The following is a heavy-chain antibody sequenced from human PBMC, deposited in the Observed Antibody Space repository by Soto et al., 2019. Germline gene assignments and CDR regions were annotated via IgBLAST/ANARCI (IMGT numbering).Heavy chain of an antibody. D-gene: IGHD3-9*01. CDR3: ARRIILTGYGYYYGMDV. J-gene: IGHJ6*02. CDR1: GGSISSGGYY. CDR2: IYYSGST. Sequence: SETLSLTCTVSGGSISSGGYYWSWIRQHPGKGLEWIEYIYYSGSTYYNPSLKSRVTISVDTSKNQFSLKLSSVTAADTAVYYCARRIILTGYGYYYGMDVWGQGTTVT. V-gene: IGHV4-31*03.